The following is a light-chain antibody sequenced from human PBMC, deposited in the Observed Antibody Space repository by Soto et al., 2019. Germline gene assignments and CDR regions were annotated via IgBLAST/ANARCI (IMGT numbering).Light chain of an antibody. CDR2: DAF. J-gene: IGKJ5*01. CDR1: HDIFSY. V-gene: IGKV1-33*01. CDR3: QQYDDLPLT. Sequence: DIQMTQSPSSLSVSVGDRVTITCQASHDIFSYLNWYQKKPGKAPKRLIYDAFNLETGVPLRFIGRGYGTEFTFIITSLQPEDIATYYCQQYDDLPLTFGQWTRLE.